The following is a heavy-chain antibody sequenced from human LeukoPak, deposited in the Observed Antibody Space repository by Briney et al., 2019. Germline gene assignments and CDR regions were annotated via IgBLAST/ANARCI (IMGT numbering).Heavy chain of an antibody. V-gene: IGHV4-59*01. CDR3: ARLDYGSYGPLGYYYYMDV. J-gene: IGHJ6*03. CDR2: IYYSGST. Sequence: SETLSLTCTVSGGSISSYYWSWIRQPPGKGLEWIGYIYYSGSTNYNPSLKSRVTISVDTSKNQFSLKLSSVTAADTAVYYCARLDYGSYGPLGYYYYMDVWGKGTTVTVSS. CDR1: GGSISSYY. D-gene: IGHD5-18*01.